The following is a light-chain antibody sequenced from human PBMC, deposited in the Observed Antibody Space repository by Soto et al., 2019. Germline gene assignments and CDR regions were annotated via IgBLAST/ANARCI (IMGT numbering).Light chain of an antibody. J-gene: IGLJ2*01. CDR2: AVS. V-gene: IGLV2-14*01. CDR1: SSDIGGYNY. Sequence: QSALTQPAYVSGSPGQSITISCTGTSSDIGGYNYVSWYQKHPGIAPKLMIYAVSNRPSGVSNRFSGSKSGNTASLTISGLQAEDETDYYCSSYISSSTPVVFGGGTKLTVL. CDR3: SSYISSSTPVV.